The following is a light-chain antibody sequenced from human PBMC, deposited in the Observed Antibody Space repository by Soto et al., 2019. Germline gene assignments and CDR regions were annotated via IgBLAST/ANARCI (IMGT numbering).Light chain of an antibody. CDR1: SSNIGSNY. CDR3: AAWDDSLSGRGV. V-gene: IGLV1-47*01. J-gene: IGLJ2*01. Sequence: QSVLTQPPSACGTPGQRVTISCSGSSSNIGSNYVYWYQQLPGTAPKLLIYRNNQRPSGVPDRFSGSKSGTSASLAISGLRSEDAADYYCAAWDDSLSGRGVFGAGTKLTV. CDR2: RNN.